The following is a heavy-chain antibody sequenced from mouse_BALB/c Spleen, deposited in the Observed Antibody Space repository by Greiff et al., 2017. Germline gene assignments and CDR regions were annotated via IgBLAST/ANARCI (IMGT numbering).Heavy chain of an antibody. Sequence: VQLQESGPGLVAPSQSLSITCTVSGFSLTSYGVHWVRQPPGKGLEWLGVIWAGGSTNYNSALMSRLSISKDNSKSQVFLKMNSLQTDDTAMYYCATYGNYGDYYAMDYWGQGTSVTVSS. V-gene: IGHV2-9*02. J-gene: IGHJ4*01. CDR2: IWAGGST. CDR3: ATYGNYGDYYAMDY. CDR1: GFSLTSYG. D-gene: IGHD2-1*01.